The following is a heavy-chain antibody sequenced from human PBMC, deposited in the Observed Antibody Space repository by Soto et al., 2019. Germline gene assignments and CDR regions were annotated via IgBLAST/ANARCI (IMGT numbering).Heavy chain of an antibody. D-gene: IGHD3-22*01. Sequence: GESLKISCKGSGYSFTSYWISWVRQMPGKGLEWMGRIDPSDSYTNYSPSFQGHVTISADKSISTAYLQWSSLKASDTAMYYCARGITMIVVAQTSGVDVWGQGTTVTVS. CDR1: GYSFTSYW. CDR3: ARGITMIVVAQTSGVDV. V-gene: IGHV5-10-1*01. J-gene: IGHJ6*02. CDR2: IDPSDSYT.